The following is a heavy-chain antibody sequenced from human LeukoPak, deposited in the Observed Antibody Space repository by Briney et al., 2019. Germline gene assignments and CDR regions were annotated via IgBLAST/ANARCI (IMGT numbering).Heavy chain of an antibody. D-gene: IGHD2-2*01. V-gene: IGHV3-30-3*01. CDR2: ISYDGSNK. Sequence: GRSLRLSRAASGFTFSSYAMHWVRQAPGKGLEWVAVISYDGSNKYYADSVKGRFTISRDNSKNTLYLQMNSLRAEDTAVYYCARDMGSTSSDYWGQGTLVTVSS. CDR1: GFTFSSYA. J-gene: IGHJ4*02. CDR3: ARDMGSTSSDY.